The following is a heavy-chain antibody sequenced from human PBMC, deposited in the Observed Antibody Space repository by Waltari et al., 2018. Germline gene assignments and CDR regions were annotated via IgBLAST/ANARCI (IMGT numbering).Heavy chain of an antibody. D-gene: IGHD4-17*01. Sequence: QVQLQESGPRLVKPSETLSPPCTAPVGSIRSSSWTWIRQPAGKGLEVIGRIYTSVYTRYNPSLKSRVTISLDKSKNQFSLNLSSVTAADTAVYYCARGETVEPGLFDYWGQGILVTVSS. CDR3: ARGETVEPGLFDY. CDR1: VGSIRSSS. J-gene: IGHJ4*02. CDR2: IYTSVYT. V-gene: IGHV4-4*07.